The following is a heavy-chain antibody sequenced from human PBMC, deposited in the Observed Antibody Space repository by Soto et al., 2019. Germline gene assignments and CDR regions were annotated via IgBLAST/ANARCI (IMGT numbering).Heavy chain of an antibody. D-gene: IGHD1-26*01. CDR1: GGTFSSYA. CDR3: ARDRGVATRGYYYYYGMDV. Sequence: SVKVSCKASGGTFSSYAISWVRQAPGQGLEWMGGIIPIFGTANYAQKFQGRVTITADKSTSTAYMELSSLRSEDTAVYYCARDRGVATRGYYYYYGMDVWGQGTTVTVSS. J-gene: IGHJ6*02. V-gene: IGHV1-69*06. CDR2: IIPIFGTA.